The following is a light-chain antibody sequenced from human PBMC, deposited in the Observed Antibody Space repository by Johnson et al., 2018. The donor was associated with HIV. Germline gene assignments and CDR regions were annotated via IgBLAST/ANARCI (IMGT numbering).Light chain of an antibody. J-gene: IGLJ1*01. CDR1: SSKIGNNY. V-gene: IGLV1-51*02. CDR2: ENN. Sequence: HSVLTQPPSVSAAPGQKVTISCSGSSSKIGNNYVSWYQQLPGTAPKLLIYENNKRPSGIPDRFSGPKSGTSATLGITGLQTGDEADYYCATWDRSLKVFGTGTKVTVL. CDR3: ATWDRSLKV.